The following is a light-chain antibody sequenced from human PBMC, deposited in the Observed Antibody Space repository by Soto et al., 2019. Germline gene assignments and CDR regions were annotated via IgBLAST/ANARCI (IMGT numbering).Light chain of an antibody. Sequence: QSVLTQPPSVSGAPGQWVTISCTGSSSNIGAGYDVPWYKQLPGTAPALLMYGDNNRPSGVPDRFSASKSGTTASLAITGLRAEDEADDYGQYYDSSLGRSGSVVLGGGTQLTVL. CDR2: GDN. CDR1: SSNIGAGYD. V-gene: IGLV1-40*01. CDR3: QYYDSSLGRSGSVV. J-gene: IGLJ2*01.